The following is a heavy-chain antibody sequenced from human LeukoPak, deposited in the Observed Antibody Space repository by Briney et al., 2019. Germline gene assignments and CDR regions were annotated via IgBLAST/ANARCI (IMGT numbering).Heavy chain of an antibody. CDR3: AKILWGGMDV. CDR2: LFGSGDKT. J-gene: IGHJ6*02. D-gene: IGHD1-26*01. V-gene: IGHV3-23*01. Sequence: PGGSLRLSCAASRFAFSAYAMGWVRQAPGKGLECVSSLFGSGDKTFYADSVKGRFTISRDNSRNTLYLQMNSLRAEDTAVYYCAKILWGGMDVWGRGTTVTVSS. CDR1: RFAFSAYA.